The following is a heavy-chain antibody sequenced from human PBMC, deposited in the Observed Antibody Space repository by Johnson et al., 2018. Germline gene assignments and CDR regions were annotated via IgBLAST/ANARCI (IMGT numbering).Heavy chain of an antibody. CDR1: SGSINSDNYY. Sequence: QVQLQESGPGLVKPSQTLSLTCTVSSGSINSDNYYWTWIRQHPEKGLEWIGYIYYSGSTYYNPSLRSRVTISVDTSKNQFSLKLNSVTAADTAVFYCARALRWFGEFASFAFDIWVQGAMVTVSS. CDR3: ARALRWFGEFASFAFDI. J-gene: IGHJ3*02. D-gene: IGHD3-10*01. CDR2: IYYSGST. V-gene: IGHV4-31*03.